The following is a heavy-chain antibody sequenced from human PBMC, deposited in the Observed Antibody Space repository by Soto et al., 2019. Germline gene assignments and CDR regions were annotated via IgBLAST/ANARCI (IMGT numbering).Heavy chain of an antibody. V-gene: IGHV1-3*01. CDR2: INANNGNT. J-gene: IGHJ3*02. D-gene: IGHD2-2*01. Sequence: GASVKVSCKASGYTFTSYDINWVRQATGQRLEWMGWINANNGNTEYSQKFQGRVTITRDTSASTAYMELSSLRSEDTAVYYCARENVVVPAAMDAFDIWGQGTMVTVSS. CDR1: GYTFTSYD. CDR3: ARENVVVPAAMDAFDI.